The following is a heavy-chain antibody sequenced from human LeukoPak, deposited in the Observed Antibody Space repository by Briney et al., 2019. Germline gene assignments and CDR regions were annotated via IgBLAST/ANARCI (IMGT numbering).Heavy chain of an antibody. CDR1: GYTFTSYY. D-gene: IGHD3-22*01. CDR3: ARVGGYYDSSGYSDY. V-gene: IGHV1-46*01. Sequence: ASVKVSCKASGYTFTSYYMHWVRQAPGQGLEWMEIINPSGGSTSYAQKFQGRVTMTRDTSTSTVYMELSSLRSEDTAVYYCARVGGYYDSSGYSDYWGQGTLVTVSS. CDR2: INPSGGST. J-gene: IGHJ4*02.